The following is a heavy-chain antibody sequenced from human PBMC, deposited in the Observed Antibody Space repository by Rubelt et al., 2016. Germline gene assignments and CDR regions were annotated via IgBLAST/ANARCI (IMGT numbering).Heavy chain of an antibody. CDR1: GGSISSGGYY. CDR3: ATGLQAQRSFDY. D-gene: IGHD3-16*01. Sequence: QLQLQESGPGLVKPSETLSLTCTVSGGSISSGGYYWSWIRQHPGKGLEWIGYIYYSGSTYYNPSLKSRVTISVDTSKSQFSRELTSVTATDTASYYCATGLQAQRSFDYWGQGTLVTVSS. CDR2: IYYSGST. J-gene: IGHJ4*02. V-gene: IGHV4-31*03.